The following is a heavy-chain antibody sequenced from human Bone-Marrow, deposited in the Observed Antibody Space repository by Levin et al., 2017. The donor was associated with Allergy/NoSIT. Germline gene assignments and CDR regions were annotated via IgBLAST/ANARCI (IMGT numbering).Heavy chain of an antibody. D-gene: IGHD2-15*01. CDR2: ISTSNGNT. V-gene: IGHV1-18*01. J-gene: IGHJ4*02. Sequence: GESLKISCKASGYTFTTYGISWVRQAPGQGPEWMGWISTSNGNTNYAQKLQGRVTMTTDTSTSTAYMELRSLRFDDTAVYYCATDEEGPNCSGGSCKFDYWGQGTLVTVSS. CDR1: GYTFTTYG. CDR3: ATDEEGPNCSGGSCKFDY.